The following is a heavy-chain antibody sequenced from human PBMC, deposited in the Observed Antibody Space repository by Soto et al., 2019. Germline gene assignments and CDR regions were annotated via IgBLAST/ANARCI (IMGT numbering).Heavy chain of an antibody. CDR1: GFRFSCCW. J-gene: IGHJ5*01. CDR2: IKEDGSER. D-gene: IGHD1-26*01. CDR3: VKGGTIFDS. Sequence: EIQLVESGGGLVQPGGSLRLSCEASGFRFSCCWMSWVRQAPGKGLEWVANIKEDGSERYHVDSVKGRFTISRDNAKSSLYLQMNGLRDEATAVYYCVKGGTIFDSWGQGTLVTVSS. V-gene: IGHV3-7*03.